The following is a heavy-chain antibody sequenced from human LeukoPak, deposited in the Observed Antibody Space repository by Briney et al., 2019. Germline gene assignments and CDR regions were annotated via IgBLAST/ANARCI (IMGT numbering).Heavy chain of an antibody. CDR1: GGSISSYY. CDR3: ARGHPSVLDTAMATYYFDY. D-gene: IGHD5-18*01. V-gene: IGHV4-4*07. Sequence: SETLSLTCTVSGGSISSYYWSWIRQPAGKGLEWIGRIYTSGSTNYNPSLKSRVTMSVDTSKNQFSLKLSSVTAADTAVYYCARGHPSVLDTAMATYYFDYWGQGTLVTVSS. J-gene: IGHJ4*02. CDR2: IYTSGST.